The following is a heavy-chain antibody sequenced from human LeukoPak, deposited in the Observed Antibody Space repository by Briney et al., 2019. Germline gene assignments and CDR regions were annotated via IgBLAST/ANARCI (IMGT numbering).Heavy chain of an antibody. J-gene: IGHJ4*02. CDR1: GDSFTTVTDY. Sequence: PSETLSLTCTVSGDSFTTVTDYWAWIRQPPGKGLEWIASGDYSGGTYYNPSLESRVAISADMSKNQISLKLTSVTGADTAVYYCAGERGEEYSSGWYKTNYFYNWGQGIRVTVPS. V-gene: IGHV4-39*07. CDR3: AGERGEEYSSGWYKTNYFYN. D-gene: IGHD6-19*01. CDR2: GDYSGGT.